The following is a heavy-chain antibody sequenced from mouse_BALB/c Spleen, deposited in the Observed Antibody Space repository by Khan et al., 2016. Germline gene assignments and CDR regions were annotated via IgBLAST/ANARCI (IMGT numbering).Heavy chain of an antibody. CDR3: ARDDGSSYVRGMDY. CDR1: GDSITSGY. Sequence: EVQLQESGPSLVKPSQTLSLTCSVTGDSITSGYWNWIRKFPGNKLEYMGYISYRGGTYNNTSLKSRISIPRDTSQNQYYLQLNSVTTEDTGTYYCARDDGSSYVRGMDYWGQGLSVTVSS. D-gene: IGHD1-1*01. V-gene: IGHV3-8*02. CDR2: ISYRGGT. J-gene: IGHJ4*01.